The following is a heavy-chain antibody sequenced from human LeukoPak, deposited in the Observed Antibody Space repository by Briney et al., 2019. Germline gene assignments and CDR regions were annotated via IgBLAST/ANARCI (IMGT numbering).Heavy chain of an antibody. CDR2: IKQDGSEK. Sequence: PGGYLRLSCAASGLSFSSNWMSWVRQAPGKGLEWVANIKQDGSEKYYVDSVKGRFTISRDNAKNSLYLQLNSLRAEDTAVYYCARSPYTSGWYGVGYWGQGTLVTVSS. CDR3: ARSPYTSGWYGVGY. D-gene: IGHD6-19*01. J-gene: IGHJ4*02. V-gene: IGHV3-7*01. CDR1: GLSFSSNW.